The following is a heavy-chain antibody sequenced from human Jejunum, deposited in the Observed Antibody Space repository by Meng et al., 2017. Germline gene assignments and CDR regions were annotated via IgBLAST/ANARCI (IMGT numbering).Heavy chain of an antibody. V-gene: IGHV2-5*02. D-gene: IGHD3-16*01. J-gene: IGHJ4*02. CDR2: LYWDGTK. Sequence: QMPLRESGPMLVKPTQTLTVNCTFSGFALSTYGLGVGWIRQPPGKTLEWLGTLYWDGTKRYSPSLKSRLSINRDTSTNQVVLTMTNMAPVDTATYFCVRREGGDVFEYWGQGALVTVSS. CDR3: VRREGGDVFEY. CDR1: GFALSTYGLG.